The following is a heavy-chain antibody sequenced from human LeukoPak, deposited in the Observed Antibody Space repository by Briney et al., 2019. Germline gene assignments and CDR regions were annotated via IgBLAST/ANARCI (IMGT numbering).Heavy chain of an antibody. CDR2: INPNSGGT. CDR1: GGTFSSYA. V-gene: IGHV1-2*02. CDR3: ARGGYSSASDI. Sequence: ASVKVSCKASGGTFSSYAISWVRQAPGQGLEWMGWINPNSGGTNYAQKFQGRVTMTRDTSISTAYMELSRLRSDDTAVYYCARGGYSSASDIWGQGTMVTVSS. J-gene: IGHJ3*02. D-gene: IGHD2-15*01.